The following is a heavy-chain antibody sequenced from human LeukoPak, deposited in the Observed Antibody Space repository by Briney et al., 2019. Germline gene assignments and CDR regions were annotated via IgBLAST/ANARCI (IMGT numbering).Heavy chain of an antibody. CDR1: GGSLSSYY. J-gene: IGHJ4*02. V-gene: IGHV4-59*01. CDR3: DRGESHHILAD. CDR2: TYYSGST. Sequence: SETLSLTCTASGGSLSSYYFIWVRQPPGKGLEWIGDTYYSGSTNYNPSLKSRITISVGTSKSQFSLRLTSVTAADTALYYCDRGESHHILADWGQGTLVTVSS. D-gene: IGHD3-9*01.